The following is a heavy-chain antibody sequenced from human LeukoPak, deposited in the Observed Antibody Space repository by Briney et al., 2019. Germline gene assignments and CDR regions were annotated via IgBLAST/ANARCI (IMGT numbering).Heavy chain of an antibody. CDR3: ARKQVDSVAMEYYFDY. CDR1: GFTFSSYA. Sequence: PGGSLRLSCAASGFTFSSYAMHWVRQAPGKGLEWVAVISYDGSNKYYADSVKGRFTISRDNSKNTLYLQMNSLRAEDTAVYYCARKQVDSVAMEYYFDYWGQGTLVTVSS. J-gene: IGHJ4*02. V-gene: IGHV3-30-3*01. D-gene: IGHD5-12*01. CDR2: ISYDGSNK.